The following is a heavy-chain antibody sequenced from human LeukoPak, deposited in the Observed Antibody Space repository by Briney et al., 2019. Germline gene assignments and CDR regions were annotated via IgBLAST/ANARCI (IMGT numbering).Heavy chain of an antibody. J-gene: IGHJ4*02. CDR3: ATARGDPGVVVVAATFDY. CDR2: FDPEDGET. CDR1: GYTLTELS. V-gene: IGHV1-24*01. D-gene: IGHD2-15*01. Sequence: ASVKVSCKVSGYTLTELSMHWVRQAPGKGLEWMGGFDPEDGETIYAQKSQGRVTMTEDTSTDTAYMELSSLRSEDTAVYYCATARGDPGVVVVAATFDYWGQGTLVTVSS.